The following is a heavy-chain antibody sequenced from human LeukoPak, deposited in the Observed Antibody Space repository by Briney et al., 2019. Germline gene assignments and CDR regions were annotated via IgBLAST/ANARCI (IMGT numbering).Heavy chain of an antibody. D-gene: IGHD6-13*01. Sequence: ASVKVSCKASGYTFTGYYMHWVRQAPGQGLEWMGRINPNSGGTNYAQKFQGRVSMTRDTSISTAYMELSSLTSDDTAVYYCARPVGGSSWYYFDYWGQGTLVTVSS. CDR2: INPNSGGT. J-gene: IGHJ4*02. CDR3: ARPVGGSSWYYFDY. CDR1: GYTFTGYY. V-gene: IGHV1-2*06.